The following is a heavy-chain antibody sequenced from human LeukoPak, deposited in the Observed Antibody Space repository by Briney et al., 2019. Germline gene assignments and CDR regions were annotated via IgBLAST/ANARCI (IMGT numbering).Heavy chain of an antibody. CDR2: INLSGST. CDR3: ARHCGSSTSCYTTNFNY. Sequence: SETLSLTCAVYGGSFSGYYRSWIRQPPGKGLEWIGEINLSGSTNYNPSLKSRVTISVDTSKNQFSLKLSSVTAADTAVYYCARHCGSSTSCYTTNFNYWGQGTLVTVSS. J-gene: IGHJ4*02. D-gene: IGHD2-2*02. CDR1: GGSFSGYY. V-gene: IGHV4-34*01.